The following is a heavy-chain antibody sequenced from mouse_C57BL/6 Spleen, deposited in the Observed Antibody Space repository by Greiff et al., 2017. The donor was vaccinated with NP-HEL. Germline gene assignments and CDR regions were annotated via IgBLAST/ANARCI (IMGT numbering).Heavy chain of an antibody. Sequence: QVQLQQPGAELVMPGASVKLSCKASGYTFTSYWMHWVKQRPGQGLEWIGEIDPSDSYPNYNQKFKGKSTLTVDKSSSTAYMQLSSLTSEDSAVYYCARNYYGYDDAMDYWGQGTSVTVSS. D-gene: IGHD2-2*01. V-gene: IGHV1-69*01. CDR1: GYTFTSYW. J-gene: IGHJ4*01. CDR2: IDPSDSYP. CDR3: ARNYYGYDDAMDY.